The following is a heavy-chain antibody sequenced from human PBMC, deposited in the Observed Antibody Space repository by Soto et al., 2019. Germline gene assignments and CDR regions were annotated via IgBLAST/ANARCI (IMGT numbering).Heavy chain of an antibody. V-gene: IGHV3-53*02. D-gene: IGHD6-6*01. J-gene: IGHJ4*02. Sequence: EVQLVETGGGLIQPGGSLRLSCAASGFTVSGSYMSWVRQSPGKGLEWVSVIYNGGGTYYADSVKGGFTISRDNSKNTLYLQMNSLRAEDTAVYYCASTRGSSYDYWGQGTLVTVSS. CDR1: GFTVSGSY. CDR3: ASTRGSSYDY. CDR2: IYNGGGT.